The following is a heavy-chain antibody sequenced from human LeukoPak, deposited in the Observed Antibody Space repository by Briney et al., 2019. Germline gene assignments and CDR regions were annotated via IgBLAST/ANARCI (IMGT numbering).Heavy chain of an antibody. D-gene: IGHD2-21*02. CDR2: IYYTGGT. CDR3: ARNGFRTYCGDGCYSDYMDV. J-gene: IGHJ6*03. Sequence: SETLSLTCTVSGGSVSGDSWTWIRQPAGKGLEWSGYIYYTGGTNYNPYLKSRVAMSVDTSKNQFSLKLTSVTAADTAVYYCARNGFRTYCGDGCYSDYMDVWGQGTTVTVAS. V-gene: IGHV4-59*02. CDR1: GGSVSGDS.